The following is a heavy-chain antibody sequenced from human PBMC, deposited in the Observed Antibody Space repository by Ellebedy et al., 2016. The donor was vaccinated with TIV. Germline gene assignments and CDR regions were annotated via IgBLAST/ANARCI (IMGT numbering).Heavy chain of an antibody. CDR1: GYTFTGYY. D-gene: IGHD1-26*01. V-gene: IGHV3-74*01. CDR2: INTDGRTI. J-gene: IGHJ4*02. CDR3: ARAGSYRFDY. Sequence: AASVKVSCKASGYTFTGYYMHWVRQAPGKGLVWVSRINTDGRTIDYADSVKGRFTISRDNAKNTLYLQMNSLRLEDTGVYFCARAGSYRFDYWGQGSLVTVSS.